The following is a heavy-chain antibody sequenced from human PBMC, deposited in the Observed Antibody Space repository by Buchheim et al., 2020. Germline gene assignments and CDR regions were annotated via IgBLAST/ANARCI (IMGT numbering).Heavy chain of an antibody. V-gene: IGHV5-51*01. CDR1: GYSFTSYW. Sequence: EVQLVQSGSEVKKPGESLKISCKGSGYSFTSYWIAWVRQMPGKGLEWMGIIYPGDSDTRYSPSFQGQVTMSADKSISTAYLHWSSLKASDTAMYYCARHGAVAGTDSGYHYGMDVWGQGTT. CDR2: IYPGDSDT. CDR3: ARHGAVAGTDSGYHYGMDV. D-gene: IGHD6-19*01. J-gene: IGHJ6*02.